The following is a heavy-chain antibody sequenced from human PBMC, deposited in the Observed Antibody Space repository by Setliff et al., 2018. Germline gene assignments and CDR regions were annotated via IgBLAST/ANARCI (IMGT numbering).Heavy chain of an antibody. J-gene: IGHJ3*02. CDR2: VTTTGGFT. D-gene: IGHD1-1*01. CDR1: GFIFSNYF. CDR3: AKGGDWDDQHYAFDI. Sequence: GGSLRLSCEGSGFIFSNYFMSWFRQAPGKGLEWLSYVTTTGGFTKEADSVRGRFSVSRDNSKKSVYLQINDLRAEDTALYFCAKGGDWDDQHYAFDIWGQGTMVTGSS. V-gene: IGHV3-11*03.